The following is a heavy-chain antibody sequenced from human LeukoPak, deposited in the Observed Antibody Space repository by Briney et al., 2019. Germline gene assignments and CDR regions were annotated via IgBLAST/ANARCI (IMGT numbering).Heavy chain of an antibody. CDR2: ISAYNGNT. D-gene: IGHD3-22*01. CDR1: GYTFTSYG. V-gene: IGHV1-18*01. J-gene: IGHJ4*02. Sequence: GASVKVSCQASGYTFTSYGISWMRQAPGQGLEWMGWISAYNGNTNYAQKLRGRVTMTTDTPTSTVYMELRTLGSDDTAVYYCARVIVGTGTNYFDSWGQGTLVTVSS. CDR3: ARVIVGTGTNYFDS.